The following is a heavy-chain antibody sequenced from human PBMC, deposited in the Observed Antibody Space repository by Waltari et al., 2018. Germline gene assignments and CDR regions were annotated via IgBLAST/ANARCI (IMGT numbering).Heavy chain of an antibody. D-gene: IGHD3-3*01. J-gene: IGHJ4*02. Sequence: QVQLQQWGAGLLKPSETLSLTCAVYGGSFSGYYWSWIRQPPGKGLGWIGEINHSGSTNYNPSLKSRVTISVDTSKNQFSLKLSSVTAADTAVYYCARGGSITIFGVVINEGYYFDYWGQGTLVTVSS. CDR1: GGSFSGYY. V-gene: IGHV4-34*01. CDR2: INHSGST. CDR3: ARGGSITIFGVVINEGYYFDY.